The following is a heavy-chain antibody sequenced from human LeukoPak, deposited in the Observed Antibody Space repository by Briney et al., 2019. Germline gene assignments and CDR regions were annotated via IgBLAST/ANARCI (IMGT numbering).Heavy chain of an antibody. Sequence: GESLKISCKGSGYSFSTYWIGWVRQMPGKGLEWLGIMYPGDSGTRYSPSFQGQVAISADKSISTAYLQWSSLKASDTAMYYCARHPRAGYSYGLAANFDYWGQGTLVTVSS. CDR2: MYPGDSGT. J-gene: IGHJ4*02. V-gene: IGHV5-51*01. D-gene: IGHD5-18*01. CDR3: ARHPRAGYSYGLAANFDY. CDR1: GYSFSTYW.